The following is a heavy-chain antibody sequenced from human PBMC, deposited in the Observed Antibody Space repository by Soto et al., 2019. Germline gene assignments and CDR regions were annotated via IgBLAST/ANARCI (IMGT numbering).Heavy chain of an antibody. CDR3: ASGLLGSESYYLDA. CDR2: IYSDDSDT. J-gene: IGHJ4*02. Sequence: GESLKISCKGSGFSFTSYWIGWVRQIPGKGLEWMGIIYSDDSDTRYSPSFQGQVTISADKSISTAYLQWTSLKASDTAMYYCASGLLGSESYYLDAWGQGTPVTVSS. CDR1: GFSFTSYW. V-gene: IGHV5-51*01. D-gene: IGHD3-10*01.